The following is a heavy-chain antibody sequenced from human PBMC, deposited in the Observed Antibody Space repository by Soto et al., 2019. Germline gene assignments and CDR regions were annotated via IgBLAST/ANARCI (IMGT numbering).Heavy chain of an antibody. D-gene: IGHD4-17*01. CDR3: ARTSMTRIDY. Sequence: SVKVSCKASGGFNNYAVSWVRQAPGQGLEWMGVTIPELGTSNYAQRLQGRVTITVDKATNTAYLNLTTLTSEDTAIYYCARTSMTRIDYWGQGTLVTVSS. V-gene: IGHV1-69*10. CDR1: GGFNNYA. CDR2: TIPELGTS. J-gene: IGHJ4*02.